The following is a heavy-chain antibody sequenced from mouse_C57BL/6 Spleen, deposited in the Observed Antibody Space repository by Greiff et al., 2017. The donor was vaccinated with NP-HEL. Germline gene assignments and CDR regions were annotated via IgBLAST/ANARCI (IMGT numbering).Heavy chain of an antibody. J-gene: IGHJ2*01. CDR3: ARLPSTGNYFDY. CDR2: IDPSDSYT. Sequence: VQLQQPGAELVKPGASVKLSCKASGYTFTSYWMQWVKQRPGQGLEWIGEIDPSDSYTNYNQKFKGKATLTVDTSSSTAYMQLSSLTSEDSAVYYCARLPSTGNYFDYWGQGTTLTVSS. V-gene: IGHV1-50*01. CDR1: GYTFTSYW.